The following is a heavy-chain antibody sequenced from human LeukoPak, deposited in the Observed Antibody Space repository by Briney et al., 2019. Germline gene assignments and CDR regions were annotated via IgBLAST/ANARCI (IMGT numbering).Heavy chain of an antibody. J-gene: IGHJ4*02. V-gene: IGHV3-11*01. CDR3: ARPPSSYDSSGYYYVAAY. CDR1: GFTFSDYY. D-gene: IGHD3-22*01. CDR2: ISSSGSTI. Sequence: PGGSLRLSCAVSGFTFSDYYMSWIRQAPGKGLEWVSYISSSGSTIYYADSVKGRFTISRDNAKNSLYLQMNSLRAEDTAVYYCARPPSSYDSSGYYYVAAYWGQGTLVTVSS.